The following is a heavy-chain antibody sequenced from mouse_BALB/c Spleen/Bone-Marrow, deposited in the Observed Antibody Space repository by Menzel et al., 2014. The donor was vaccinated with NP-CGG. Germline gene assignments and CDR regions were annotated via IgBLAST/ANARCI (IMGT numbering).Heavy chain of an antibody. CDR3: ARNSDHYSLDY. J-gene: IGHJ4*01. D-gene: IGHD2-12*01. V-gene: IGHV2-2*02. Sequence: QVQLQQSGPGLVQSSQSLSITCTVSGFSLTQYTIYWIRQSPGKGLEWLGVVWTGGSTDYSATFISRLTITKDNSKSQVFFKMTSLEPTDTAIYYCARNSDHYSLDYWGQGTSVTVSS. CDR1: GFSLTQYT. CDR2: VWTGGST.